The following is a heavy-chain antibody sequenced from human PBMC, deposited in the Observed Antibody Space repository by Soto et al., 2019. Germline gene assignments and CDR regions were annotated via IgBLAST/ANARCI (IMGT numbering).Heavy chain of an antibody. CDR1: GFTFSDYY. Sequence: QVQLVESGGGLVKPGGSLRLSCTASGFTFSDYYMSWIRQAPGKGLEWLSHISGGSNTIYYADSAKGRFTISRDNAKNSLYLQMNSLRAEDTAVYYWARAVVGSTAFYFDDWGQGPRVTVSS. D-gene: IGHD1-26*01. J-gene: IGHJ4*02. CDR2: ISGGSNTI. V-gene: IGHV3-11*01. CDR3: ARAVVGSTAFYFDD.